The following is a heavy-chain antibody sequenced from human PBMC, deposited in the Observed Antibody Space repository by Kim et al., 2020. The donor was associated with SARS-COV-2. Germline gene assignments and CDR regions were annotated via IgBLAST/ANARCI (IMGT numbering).Heavy chain of an antibody. CDR1: GYTFTSYG. Sequence: ASVKVSCKASGYTFTSYGISWVRQAPGQGLEWMGWISAYNGNTNYAQKLQGRVTMTTDTSTSTAYMELRSLRSDDTAVYYCARDRSSRPPSYYYYGMDVWGQGTTVTVSS. V-gene: IGHV1-18*01. D-gene: IGHD6-13*01. J-gene: IGHJ6*02. CDR3: ARDRSSRPPSYYYYGMDV. CDR2: ISAYNGNT.